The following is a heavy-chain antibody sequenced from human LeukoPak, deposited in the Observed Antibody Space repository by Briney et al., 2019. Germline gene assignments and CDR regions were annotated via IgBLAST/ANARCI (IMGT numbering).Heavy chain of an antibody. CDR1: GGSFSGYY. Sequence: KPSETLSLTCAVYGGSFSGYYWSWIRQPPGKGLEWIGYIYHSGSTYYNPSLKSRVTISVDRSKNQFSLKLSSVTAADTAVYYCARAEQQLVDYWGQGTLVTVSS. CDR3: ARAEQQLVDY. V-gene: IGHV4-34*01. D-gene: IGHD6-13*01. J-gene: IGHJ4*02. CDR2: IYHSGST.